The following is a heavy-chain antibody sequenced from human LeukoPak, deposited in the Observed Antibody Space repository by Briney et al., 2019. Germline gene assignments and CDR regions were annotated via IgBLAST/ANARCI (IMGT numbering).Heavy chain of an antibody. D-gene: IGHD6-13*01. V-gene: IGHV4-34*01. CDR2: INHSGST. CDR1: GGSFSGYY. CDR3: ARSLEPPYSSSWYNYYYGMDV. J-gene: IGHJ6*02. Sequence: SETLSLTCAVYGGSFSGYYWSWIRQPPGKGLEWIGEINHSGSTNYNPSLKSRVTISVDTSKNQFSLKLSSVTAADTAVYYCARSLEPPYSSSWYNYYYGMDVWGQGTTVTVSS.